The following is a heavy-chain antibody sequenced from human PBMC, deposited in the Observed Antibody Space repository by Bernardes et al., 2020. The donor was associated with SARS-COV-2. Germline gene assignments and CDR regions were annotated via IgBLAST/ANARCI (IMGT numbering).Heavy chain of an antibody. V-gene: IGHV3-23*01. Sequence: GGSLRLSCAASGFTFKNFAMSWVRQAPGKGLEWVSAIGGSGSNAFFADSVKGRFTISRDNSKNTLYLQMNRLRAEDTAVYYCAKVAWRGGGAVAGTGIFGYWGQGALVTVSS. J-gene: IGHJ4*02. CDR1: GFTFKNFA. CDR2: IGGSGSNA. D-gene: IGHD6-19*01. CDR3: AKVAWRGGGAVAGTGIFGY.